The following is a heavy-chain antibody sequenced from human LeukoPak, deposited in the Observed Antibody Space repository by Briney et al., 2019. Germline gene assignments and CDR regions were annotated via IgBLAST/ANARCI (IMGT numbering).Heavy chain of an antibody. CDR1: GFIFSGYY. CDR2: ISSTGSNI. D-gene: IGHD2-2*01. Sequence: PGGSLRLSCAASGFIFSGYYMTWIRQAPGKGLEWISYISSTGSNIYYADSVKGRFTISRDNAKDSLYLQMNSLRAEDTAVYYCAFQEISIVPTVIDYWGQGTLVTVSS. V-gene: IGHV3-11*04. CDR3: AFQEISIVPTVIDY. J-gene: IGHJ4*02.